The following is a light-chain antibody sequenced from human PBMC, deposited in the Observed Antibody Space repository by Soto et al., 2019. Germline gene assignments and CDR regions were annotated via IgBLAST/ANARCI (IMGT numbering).Light chain of an antibody. J-gene: IGLJ3*02. CDR2: RDS. Sequence: SYELTQPLSVSVALGQTARITCGGNNIGSKNVHWYQQKPGQAPVLVIYRDSNRPSGIPERFSGSNSGNTATLTSSRAQAGDEADYYCQVWDSSTLWVFGGGTKLTVL. V-gene: IGLV3-9*01. CDR3: QVWDSSTLWV. CDR1: NIGSKN.